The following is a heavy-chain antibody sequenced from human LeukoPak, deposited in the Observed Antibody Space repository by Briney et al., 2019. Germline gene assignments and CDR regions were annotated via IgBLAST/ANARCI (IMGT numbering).Heavy chain of an antibody. D-gene: IGHD6-13*01. CDR2: TIPMFDTA. V-gene: IGHV1-69*13. CDR3: ARDHSSSWYYGAFDI. CDR1: GGTFSSYA. Sequence: VASVKVSCKASGGTFSSYAINWVRQAPGQGLEWMGGTIPMFDTANYAQKFQGRVTITADESTNTTCMELSSLRSEDTAVYYCARDHSSSWYYGAFDIWGQGTLVTVSS. J-gene: IGHJ3*02.